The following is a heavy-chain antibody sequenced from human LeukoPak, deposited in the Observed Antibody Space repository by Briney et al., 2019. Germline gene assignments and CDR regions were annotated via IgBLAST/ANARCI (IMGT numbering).Heavy chain of an antibody. J-gene: IGHJ4*02. Sequence: SETLSLTCTVSGVAFSSYYWSWIRQPPGKGLERIGYIYYSGRTDYNPSFKSRVTISRDTSKNQFSLRLSSVTAADTAVYYCARELSSGYDFYYWGQGTLVTVSS. V-gene: IGHV4-59*01. CDR1: GVAFSSYY. D-gene: IGHD5-12*01. CDR3: ARELSSGYDFYY. CDR2: IYYSGRT.